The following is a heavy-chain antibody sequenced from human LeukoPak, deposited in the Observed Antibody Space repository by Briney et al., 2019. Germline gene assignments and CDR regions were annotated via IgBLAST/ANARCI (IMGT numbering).Heavy chain of an antibody. J-gene: IGHJ3*02. CDR3: ARPPRDSSGYPTPDDAFDI. CDR2: FIPILGIA. Sequence: SVKVSCKASGGTFSSYAIRWVRQAPGQGLAWMGRFIPILGIANYAQKFQGRVTITADKSTSTAYMELSSLRSEDTAVYYCARPPRDSSGYPTPDDAFDIWGQGTMVTVSS. D-gene: IGHD3-22*01. V-gene: IGHV1-69*04. CDR1: GGTFSSYA.